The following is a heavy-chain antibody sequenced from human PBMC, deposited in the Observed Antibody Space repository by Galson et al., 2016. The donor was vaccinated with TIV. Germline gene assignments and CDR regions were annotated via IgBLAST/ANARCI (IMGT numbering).Heavy chain of an antibody. D-gene: IGHD6-13*01. V-gene: IGHV3-53*01. J-gene: IGHJ5*02. Sequence: SLRLSCAASGFSVSNTYISWVRQAPGKGLEWVSVLYNNGDSRYADSVKGRFTISRDNSKNTVYLQMNSMRAEDTAVYYCARPGSYSSSWYFFDPWGQGTLVTFSS. CDR3: ARPGSYSSSWYFFDP. CDR1: GFSVSNTY. CDR2: LYNNGDS.